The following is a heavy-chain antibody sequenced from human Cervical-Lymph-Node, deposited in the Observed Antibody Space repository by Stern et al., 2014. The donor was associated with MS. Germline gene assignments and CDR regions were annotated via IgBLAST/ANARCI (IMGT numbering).Heavy chain of an antibody. CDR2: ICTAGDT. J-gene: IGHJ4*02. CDR1: GFTFSSYD. V-gene: IGHV3-13*01. CDR3: ARARSSGGWTGGYYFDY. Sequence: EVQLFESGGGLVQPGGSLRLSCAASGFTFSSYDMHWVRQATGKGLEWVSAICTAGDTYYPGSVQGRFTISRENANNILYLRMISLGAGDTAVYYCARARSSGGWTGGYYFDYWGQGTLVTVSS. D-gene: IGHD6-19*01.